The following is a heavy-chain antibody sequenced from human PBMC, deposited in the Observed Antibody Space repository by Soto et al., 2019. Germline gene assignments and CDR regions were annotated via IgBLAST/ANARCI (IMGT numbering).Heavy chain of an antibody. J-gene: IGHJ4*02. CDR2: INHSGST. V-gene: IGHV4-34*01. D-gene: IGHD2-15*01. Sequence: SETLSLTCAVYGGSFSGYYWSWIRQPPGKGLEWIGEINHSGSTNYNPSLKSRVTISVDTSKNQFSLKLSSVTAADTAVYYCARGGIFRDIVVVVAARTRKYYFDYWGQGTLVTVSS. CDR1: GGSFSGYY. CDR3: ARGGIFRDIVVVVAARTRKYYFDY.